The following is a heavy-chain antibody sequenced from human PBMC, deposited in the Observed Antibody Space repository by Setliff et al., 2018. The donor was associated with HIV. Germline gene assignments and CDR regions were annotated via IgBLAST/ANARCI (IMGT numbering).Heavy chain of an antibody. D-gene: IGHD3-9*01. J-gene: IGHJ6*04. CDR2: INHSGST. CDR3: ARAELHYDILTQFKSVDV. CDR1: GGSFNNYY. V-gene: IGHV4-34*01. Sequence: SETLSLTCAVYGGSFNNYYWSWIRQPPGKGLEWIGEINHSGSTSYNPSLKSRVTISVDKSKNQFSLKLSSVTAADTAVYYCARAELHYDILTQFKSVDVWGKGTTVTVSS.